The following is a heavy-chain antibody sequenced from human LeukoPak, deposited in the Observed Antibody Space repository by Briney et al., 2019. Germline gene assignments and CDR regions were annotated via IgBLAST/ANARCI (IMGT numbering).Heavy chain of an antibody. CDR3: ARNRYYYGSGSYGVPNWFDP. V-gene: IGHV4-38-2*02. J-gene: IGHJ5*02. CDR1: GYSISSGYY. D-gene: IGHD3-10*01. CDR2: IYHSGNT. Sequence: PSETLSLTCIVSGYSISSGYYWGWIRQPPGKGLEWIGSIYHSGNTYYNPSLKSRVTISVDTSKNQFSLKLSSVTAADTAMYYCARNRYYYGSGSYGVPNWFDPWGQGTLVTVSS.